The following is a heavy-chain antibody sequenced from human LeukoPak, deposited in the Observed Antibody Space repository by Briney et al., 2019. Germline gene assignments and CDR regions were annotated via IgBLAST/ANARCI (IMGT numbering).Heavy chain of an antibody. CDR3: ARESGAFSPFGF. J-gene: IGHJ4*02. Sequence: SETLSLTCAVSGGSILTTNWWSWVRQPPGKGLEWIGEVHLSGTSNYNPSLKSRVSMSIDKSKNQLSLKLTSVTAADTAMYYCARESGAFSPFGFWGQGTLVTVSS. CDR2: VHLSGTS. D-gene: IGHD1-26*01. V-gene: IGHV4-4*02. CDR1: GGSILTTNW.